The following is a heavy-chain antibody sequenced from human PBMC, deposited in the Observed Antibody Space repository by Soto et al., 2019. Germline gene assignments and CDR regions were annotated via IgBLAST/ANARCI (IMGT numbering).Heavy chain of an antibody. V-gene: IGHV2-5*02. CDR3: AHKGPEDWPLDY. Sequence: QITLKESGPTLVRPTQTLTLTCAFSGFSLSTSGVGVGWIRQPPGKALEWLAVIYWDDSKHYSPSLRSRLTITNDTSKTQVVLTMTNMDPMATGTYYCAHKGPEDWPLDYWGQGTLVTVSS. J-gene: IGHJ4*02. CDR1: GFSLSTSGVG. D-gene: IGHD3-9*01. CDR2: IYWDDSK.